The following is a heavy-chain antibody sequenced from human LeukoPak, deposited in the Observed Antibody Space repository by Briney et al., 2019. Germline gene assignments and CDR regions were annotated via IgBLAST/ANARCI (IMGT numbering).Heavy chain of an antibody. CDR2: IYYSGST. D-gene: IGHD3-3*01. CDR3: ARGIYFGGFFDY. V-gene: IGHV4-59*01. J-gene: IGHJ4*02. CDR1: GGSISSYY. Sequence: SETLSLTCTVSGGSISSYYWSWIRQPPGKGLEWIGYIYYSGSTSYNPSLKSRVTISVDTSKNQFSLKLSSVTAADTAVYYCARGIYFGGFFDYWGQGTLVTVSS.